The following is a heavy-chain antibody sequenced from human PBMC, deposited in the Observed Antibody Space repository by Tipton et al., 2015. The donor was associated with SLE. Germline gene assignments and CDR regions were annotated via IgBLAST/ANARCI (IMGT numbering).Heavy chain of an antibody. Sequence: QSGAEVKKPGASVKVSCKASGYTFTGYYMHWVRQAPGQGLEWMGWISAYNGNTNYAQKLQGRVTMTTDTSTSTAYMELRSLRSDDTAVYYCARSFDIVVVPAAIHDAFDIWGQGTMVTVSS. CDR3: ARSFDIVVVPAAIHDAFDI. J-gene: IGHJ3*02. V-gene: IGHV1-18*04. CDR2: ISAYNGNT. D-gene: IGHD2-2*02. CDR1: GYTFTGYY.